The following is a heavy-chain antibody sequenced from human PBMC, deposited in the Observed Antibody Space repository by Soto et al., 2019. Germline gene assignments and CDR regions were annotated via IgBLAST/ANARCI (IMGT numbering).Heavy chain of an antibody. CDR3: ASATGSTWHFDL. CDR2: ISSSSTYI. V-gene: IGHV3-21*01. D-gene: IGHD1-7*01. CDR1: GFSFSSYS. J-gene: IGHJ2*01. Sequence: GGSLRLSCAASGFSFSSYSMSWVRQAPGKGLEWVSSISSSSTYIYYTDSVKGRFTISRDDAKNSLYLQMNSLRAEDTAVYYCASATGSTWHFDLWGRGTLVTVSS.